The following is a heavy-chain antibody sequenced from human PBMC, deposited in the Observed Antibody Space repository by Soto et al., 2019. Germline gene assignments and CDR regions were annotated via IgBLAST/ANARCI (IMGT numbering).Heavy chain of an antibody. J-gene: IGHJ5*02. D-gene: IGHD3-3*01. V-gene: IGHV4-34*01. CDR2: INHSGST. Sequence: SETLSLTCAVYGGSFSGYYWSWIRQPPGNGLEWIGEINHSGSTNYNPSLKSRVTISVDTSKNQFSLKLSSVTAADTAVYYCARGITIFGVVYRGRWFDPWGQGTLVTVSS. CDR3: ARGITIFGVVYRGRWFDP. CDR1: GGSFSGYY.